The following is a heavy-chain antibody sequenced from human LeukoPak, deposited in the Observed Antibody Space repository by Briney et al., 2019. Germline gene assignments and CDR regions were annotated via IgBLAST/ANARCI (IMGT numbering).Heavy chain of an antibody. Sequence: PGGSLRLSCAASGFTVSSNYMSWVRQAPGKGLEWVSVIYSGGSTYYADSVKGRFTISRDNSKNTLYLQMNSLRAEDTAVYYCVRDLSGVNPFGYWGQGTLVTVSS. J-gene: IGHJ4*02. D-gene: IGHD2-8*01. CDR1: GFTVSSNY. V-gene: IGHV3-66*01. CDR3: VRDLSGVNPFGY. CDR2: IYSGGST.